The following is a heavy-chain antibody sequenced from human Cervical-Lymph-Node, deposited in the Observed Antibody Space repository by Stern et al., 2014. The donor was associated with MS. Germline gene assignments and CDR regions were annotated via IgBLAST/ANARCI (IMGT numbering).Heavy chain of an antibody. CDR1: GGTFSSYA. CDR2: IIPIFGTA. D-gene: IGHD4-11*01. J-gene: IGHJ6*02. Sequence: QVQLVQSGAEVKKPGSSVKVSCKASGGTFSSYAISWVRQAPGQGLEWMGGIIPIFGTANYAQKFQGRVTITADESTSTAYMELSSLRSEDTAVYYCARSITTVTPLVLLDYYYGMDVWGQGTTVTVSS. CDR3: ARSITTVTPLVLLDYYYGMDV. V-gene: IGHV1-69*12.